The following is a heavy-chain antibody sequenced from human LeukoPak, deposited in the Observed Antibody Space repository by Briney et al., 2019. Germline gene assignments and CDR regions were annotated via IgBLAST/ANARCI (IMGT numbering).Heavy chain of an antibody. CDR3: ARLYSGDS. CDR2: IRQDGGEK. V-gene: IGHV3-7*01. Sequence: GGSLRLSCAASGFTFNNYWMSWVRQAPGKGLEWVANIRQDGGEKYYVDSLKGRFIISRDNAKNSLYLQISSLTAKDTAVYYCARLYSGDSWGQGTLVTVSS. J-gene: IGHJ5*01. D-gene: IGHD5-12*01. CDR1: GFTFNNYW.